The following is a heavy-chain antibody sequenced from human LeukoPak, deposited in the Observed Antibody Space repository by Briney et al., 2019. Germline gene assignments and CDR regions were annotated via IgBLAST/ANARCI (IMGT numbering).Heavy chain of an antibody. CDR3: AKNAGYSYGLYYFDY. Sequence: GGSLRLSCAASGFAFSNYAMSWVRQAPGKGLEWISSLISSGATTYYADSVKGRFTISRDNSKNTVHLQMDSLRAEDSAVYYCAKNAGYSYGLYYFDYWGQGTLVTVSS. CDR1: GFAFSNYA. CDR2: LISSGATT. D-gene: IGHD5-18*01. J-gene: IGHJ4*02. V-gene: IGHV3-23*01.